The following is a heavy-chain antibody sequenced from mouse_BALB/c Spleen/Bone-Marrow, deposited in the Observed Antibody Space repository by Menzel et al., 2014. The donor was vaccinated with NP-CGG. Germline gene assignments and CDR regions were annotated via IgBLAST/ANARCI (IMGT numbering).Heavy chain of an antibody. CDR1: GFNIKDTY. D-gene: IGHD4-1*01. J-gene: IGHJ2*01. V-gene: IGHV14-3*02. CDR2: IDPASGNI. Sequence: VQLQQSGTDLVKPGASVKLSCTASGFNIKDTYMHWVKQRPEQGLDWIGRIDPASGNIQYDPKFQGRAAITADTSSNTASLQLSSLTSEDTAVYYCASLTGTFDYWGQGTPLTVSS. CDR3: ASLTGTFDY.